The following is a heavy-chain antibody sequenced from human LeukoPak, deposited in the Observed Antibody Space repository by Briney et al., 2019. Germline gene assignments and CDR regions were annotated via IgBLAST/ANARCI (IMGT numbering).Heavy chain of an antibody. Sequence: PGGSLRLSCASSGFSFSSYWMHCIRQAPGKGLVWVSRINSVGSSTSYADSVKGRFTISRDDAKNTLYLQMNSLRAEATAEYYCACDRTNGWDAGVTWRQGTLVTVSS. J-gene: IGHJ5*02. CDR1: GFSFSSYW. CDR2: INSVGSST. CDR3: ACDRTNGWDAGVT. D-gene: IGHD6-19*01. V-gene: IGHV3-74*01.